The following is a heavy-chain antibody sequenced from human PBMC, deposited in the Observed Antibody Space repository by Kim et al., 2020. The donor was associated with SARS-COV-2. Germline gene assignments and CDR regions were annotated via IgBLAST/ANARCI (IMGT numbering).Heavy chain of an antibody. Sequence: ASVKVSCKASGYTFTGYYMHWVRQAPGQGLEWMGRINPNSGGTNYAQKFQGRVTMTRDTSISTAYMELSRLRSDDTAVYYCARLKPSTSCYDYYYYGMDVWGQGTTVTVSS. CDR2: INPNSGGT. D-gene: IGHD2-2*01. V-gene: IGHV1-2*06. J-gene: IGHJ6*02. CDR1: GYTFTGYY. CDR3: ARLKPSTSCYDYYYYGMDV.